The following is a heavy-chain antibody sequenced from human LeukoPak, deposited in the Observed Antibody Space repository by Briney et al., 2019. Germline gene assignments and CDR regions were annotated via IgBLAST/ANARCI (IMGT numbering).Heavy chain of an antibody. J-gene: IGHJ4*02. CDR2: ISSSGSTI. D-gene: IGHD3-22*01. CDR1: GFTFSSYA. CDR3: AREGDHYYDSSGFDY. Sequence: GASLRLSCAASGFTFSSYAMSWVRQAPGKGLEWVSYISSSGSTIYYADSVKGRFTISRDNAKNSLYLQMNSLRAEDTAVYYCAREGDHYYDSSGFDYWGQGTLVTVSS. V-gene: IGHV3-48*03.